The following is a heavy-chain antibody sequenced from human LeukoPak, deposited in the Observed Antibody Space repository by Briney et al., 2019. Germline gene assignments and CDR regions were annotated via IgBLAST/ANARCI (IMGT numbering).Heavy chain of an antibody. CDR3: ATLRRDTAMPRAFDI. CDR1: GFSFISYS. V-gene: IGHV3-21*01. D-gene: IGHD5-18*01. J-gene: IGHJ3*02. CDR2: ISRSSDII. Sequence: PGGSLRLSCAASGFSFISYSMNWVRQAPGKGLEWVSYISRSSDIINYADSVKGRFTVSRDNTKNSLSLQMNSLRAEDTAIYYCATLRRDTAMPRAFDIWGQGTKVTVSS.